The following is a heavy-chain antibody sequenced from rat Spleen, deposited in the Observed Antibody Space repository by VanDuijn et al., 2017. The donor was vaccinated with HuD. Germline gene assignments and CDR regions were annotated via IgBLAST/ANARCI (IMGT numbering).Heavy chain of an antibody. J-gene: IGHJ4*01. CDR3: AKSRGLYSSYIHAMDA. CDR2: ISYDGDNT. Sequence: EVQLVESGGGLVQPGRSLKLSCVASGFTFNNYWMTWIRQAPTKGLEWVASISYDGDNTYYRDSVKGRFTISRDNAKSSLYLQMYSLRSEDTATYYCAKSRGLYSSYIHAMDAWGQGASVTVSS. CDR1: GFTFNNYW. V-gene: IGHV5-31*01. D-gene: IGHD1-2*01.